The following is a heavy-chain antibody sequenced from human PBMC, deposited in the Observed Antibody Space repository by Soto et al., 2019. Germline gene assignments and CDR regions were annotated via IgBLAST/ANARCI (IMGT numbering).Heavy chain of an antibody. V-gene: IGHV3-23*01. CDR3: AKVAYCSGGSCYPSYYYGMDV. Sequence: GESLKISCAASGFTFSSYAMSWVRQAPGKGLEWVSAISGSGGSTYYADSVKGRFTISRDNSKNTLYLQMNSLRAEDTAVYYCAKVAYCSGGSCYPSYYYGMDVWGQGTTVTVSS. CDR2: ISGSGGST. J-gene: IGHJ6*02. CDR1: GFTFSSYA. D-gene: IGHD2-15*01.